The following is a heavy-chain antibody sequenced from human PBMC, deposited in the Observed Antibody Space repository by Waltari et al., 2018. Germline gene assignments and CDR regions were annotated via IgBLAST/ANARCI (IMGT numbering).Heavy chain of an antibody. CDR1: GSSISSSSYY. CDR2: IYYSGST. D-gene: IGHD2-21*01. CDR3: ASIGTAYCGGDCYLNWFDP. V-gene: IGHV4-39*01. J-gene: IGHJ5*02. Sequence: QLQLQESGPGLVKPSETLSLTCTVSGSSISSSSYYWVWIRQPPGQGLEWIGSIYYSGSTYNNPSLKSRVTISVDTSKNQFSLKLSSVTAADTAVYYCASIGTAYCGGDCYLNWFDPWGQGTLVTVSS.